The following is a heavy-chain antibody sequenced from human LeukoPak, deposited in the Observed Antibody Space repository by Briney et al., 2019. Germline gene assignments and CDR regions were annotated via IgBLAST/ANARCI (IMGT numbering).Heavy chain of an antibody. CDR1: GGSISSSSYY. Sequence: PSQTLSLTCTVSGGSISSSSYYWGWIRQPPGKGLEWIGSIYYSGSTYYNPSLKSRVTISVDTSKNQFSLKLSSVTAADTAVYYCARFYVWGSYRHDAFDIWGQGTMVTVSS. V-gene: IGHV4-39*01. CDR2: IYYSGST. CDR3: ARFYVWGSYRHDAFDI. J-gene: IGHJ3*02. D-gene: IGHD3-16*02.